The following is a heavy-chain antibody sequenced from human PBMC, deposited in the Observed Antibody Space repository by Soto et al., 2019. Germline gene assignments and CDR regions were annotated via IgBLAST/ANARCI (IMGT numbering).Heavy chain of an antibody. CDR2: IGGSGGST. Sequence: PGGSLRLSCAASGFTFSSYAMGWVRQAPGKGLEWVSSIGGSGGSTYYAYSVKGRFTISRDNSNNTLYLQMNSLRAEDTAVYYCAKQKAVVAGSVGAFYXWGQGTMVTVS. V-gene: IGHV3-23*01. D-gene: IGHD6-19*01. CDR1: GFTFSSYA. J-gene: IGHJ3*02. CDR3: AKQKAVVAGSVGAFYX.